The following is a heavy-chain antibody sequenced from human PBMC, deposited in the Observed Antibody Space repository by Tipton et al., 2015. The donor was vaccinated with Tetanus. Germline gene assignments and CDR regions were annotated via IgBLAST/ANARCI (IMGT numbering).Heavy chain of an antibody. Sequence: TLSLTCAVYGGSFSGYYWSWIRQPPGKGLEWIGEINHSGSTNYNPSLKSRVTISVDTSKNQFSLKLSSVTAADTAVYYCASLRFNSGSPQRRDYWGQGTLVTVSS. V-gene: IGHV4-34*01. D-gene: IGHD1-26*01. CDR3: ASLRFNSGSPQRRDY. CDR2: INHSGST. CDR1: GGSFSGYY. J-gene: IGHJ4*02.